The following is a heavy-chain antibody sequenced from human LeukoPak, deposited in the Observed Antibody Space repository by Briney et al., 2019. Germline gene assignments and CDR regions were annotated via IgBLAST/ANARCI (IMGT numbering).Heavy chain of an antibody. CDR1: GYSISSGYY. D-gene: IGHD6-13*01. CDR2: IYHSGST. J-gene: IGHJ4*02. CDR3: ASAILGAAAAYSDY. Sequence: PSETLSLTCTVSGYSISSGYYWGWIRQPPGKGLEWIGSIYHSGSTYYNPSLKSRVTISVDTSKNQFSLKLSSVTAADTAVYYCASAILGAAAAYSDYWGQGTLVTVSS. V-gene: IGHV4-38-2*02.